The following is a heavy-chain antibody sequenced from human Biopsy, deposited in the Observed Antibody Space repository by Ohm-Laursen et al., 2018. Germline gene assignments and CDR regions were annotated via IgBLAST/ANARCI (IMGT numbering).Heavy chain of an antibody. CDR1: GFTFSDYY. J-gene: IGHJ4*02. Sequence: SLRLSCAASGFTFSDYYMSWIRQAPGKGLEWLSYISGSGTTIFYADSVKGRFTVSRDNAKNSLYLQMNSLTVEDTPVYYCARDGAGSYHDYWGQGTLVTVSS. CDR2: ISGSGTTI. CDR3: ARDGAGSYHDY. V-gene: IGHV3-11*01. D-gene: IGHD3-10*01.